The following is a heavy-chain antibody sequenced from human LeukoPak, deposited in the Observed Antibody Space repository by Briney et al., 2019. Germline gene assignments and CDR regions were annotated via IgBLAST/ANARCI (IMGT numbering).Heavy chain of an antibody. D-gene: IGHD6-6*01. Sequence: ASVKVSCKASGYTFTGYYMHWVRQAHGQGLEWMGWINPNSGGTNYAQKFQGRVTMTRDTSISTAYMELSRLRSDDTAVYYCARGSSSLDYYYYYMDVWGKGTTVTVSS. CDR2: INPNSGGT. J-gene: IGHJ6*03. CDR1: GYTFTGYY. V-gene: IGHV1-2*02. CDR3: ARGSSSLDYYYYYMDV.